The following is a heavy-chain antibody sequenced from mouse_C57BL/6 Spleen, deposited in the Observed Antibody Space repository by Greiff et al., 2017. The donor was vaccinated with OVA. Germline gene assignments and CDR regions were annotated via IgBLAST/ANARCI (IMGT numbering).Heavy chain of an antibody. CDR1: CHTFTRYR. D-gene: IGHD2-12*01. V-gene: IGHV1-64*01. Sequence: QVQLQQPGAELVKPGASGKLFRKASCHTFTRYRMHWVKAGPGQGLEWIGMIHPNSGSTNYNEKFKSKATLTVDKSSSTAYMQLSSLTSEDSAVYYCARSLRTYYAMDYWGQGTSVTVSS. J-gene: IGHJ4*01. CDR3: ARSLRTYYAMDY. CDR2: IHPNSGST.